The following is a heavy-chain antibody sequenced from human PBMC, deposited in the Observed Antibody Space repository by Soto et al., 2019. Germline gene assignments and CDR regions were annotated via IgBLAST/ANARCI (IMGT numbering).Heavy chain of an antibody. Sequence: QVQLVESGGGVVQPGRSLRLSCAASGFTFSSYGMHWVRQAPGKGLEWVAVISYDGSNKYYADSVKGRFTISRDNSKNTLYLQMNSLRAEDTAVYYCAKGSTVVTPYYYDGMDVW. CDR1: GFTFSSYG. CDR2: ISYDGSNK. J-gene: IGHJ6*01. D-gene: IGHD4-17*01. CDR3: AKGSTVVTPYYYDGMDV. V-gene: IGHV3-30*18.